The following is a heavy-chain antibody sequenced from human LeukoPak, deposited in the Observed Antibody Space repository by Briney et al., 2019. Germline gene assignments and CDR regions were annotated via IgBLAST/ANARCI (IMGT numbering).Heavy chain of an antibody. CDR1: GYTFTSYD. D-gene: IGHD3-22*01. CDR3: ARGFTMIVVVTGDAFDI. Sequence: ASVKVSCKASGYTFTSYDINWVRQAPGQGLEWMGWISAYNGNTNYAQKLQGRVTMTTDTSTSTAYMELRSLRSDDTAVYYCARGFTMIVVVTGDAFDIWGQGTMVTVSS. V-gene: IGHV1-18*01. J-gene: IGHJ3*02. CDR2: ISAYNGNT.